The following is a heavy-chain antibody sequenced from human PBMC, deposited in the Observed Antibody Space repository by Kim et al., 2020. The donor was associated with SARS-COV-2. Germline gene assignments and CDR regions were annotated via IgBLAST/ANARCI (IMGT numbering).Heavy chain of an antibody. V-gene: IGHV1-18*01. CDR1: GYTFSNYG. CDR3: ARAHYSTNSPFFY. CDR2: ISGSNGAT. D-gene: IGHD2-8*01. Sequence: ASVKVSCKASGYTFSNYGISWVRLAPGQGLEWMGWISGSNGATKYAQKFQGRVTMTTETSADTAYMELRSLRSDDTALYYCARAHYSTNSPFFYWGQGTLVTVSS. J-gene: IGHJ4*02.